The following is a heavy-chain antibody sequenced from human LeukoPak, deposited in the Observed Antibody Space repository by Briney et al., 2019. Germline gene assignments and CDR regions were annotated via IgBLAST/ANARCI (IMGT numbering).Heavy chain of an antibody. Sequence: PGGSLRLSCAASGFTFNTYAMHWVRQAPGKGLEWVAVISYDGSNKYYADSVKGRFSISRDNSKNTLYLQMNSLRPDDTAVYYCASAHSSSPSYWGQGTLVTVSS. D-gene: IGHD6-6*01. CDR3: ASAHSSSPSY. J-gene: IGHJ4*02. V-gene: IGHV3-30-3*01. CDR1: GFTFNTYA. CDR2: ISYDGSNK.